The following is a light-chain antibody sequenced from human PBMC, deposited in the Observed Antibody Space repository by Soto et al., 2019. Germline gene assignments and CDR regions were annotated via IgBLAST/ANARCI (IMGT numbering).Light chain of an antibody. V-gene: IGLV2-14*01. CDR1: SSDVAGYNY. Sequence: QSALTQPAPVSGSPGQAITISCTGTSSDVAGYNYVSWYQHHPGKVPKLMIYEVSYRPSGVSNRFSASKSGNTASLTISGLQAEDEANYYCSSFTSSRTLVFGGGTKVTVL. J-gene: IGLJ3*02. CDR3: SSFTSSRTLV. CDR2: EVS.